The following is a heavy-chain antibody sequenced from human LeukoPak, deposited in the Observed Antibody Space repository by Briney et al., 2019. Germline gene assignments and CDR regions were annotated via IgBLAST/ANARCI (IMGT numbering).Heavy chain of an antibody. D-gene: IGHD1-26*01. J-gene: IGHJ4*02. CDR2: ISWNSGSI. Sequence: GRSLRLSCAASGFTFDDYAMHWVRQPPGKGLEWVSGISWNSGSITYADSVKGRFTISRDNAKSSLYLQMNSLRPEDTAFYYCAKDWAYSSSYYILDYWGQGTLVTVSS. CDR1: GFTFDDYA. CDR3: AKDWAYSSSYYILDY. V-gene: IGHV3-9*01.